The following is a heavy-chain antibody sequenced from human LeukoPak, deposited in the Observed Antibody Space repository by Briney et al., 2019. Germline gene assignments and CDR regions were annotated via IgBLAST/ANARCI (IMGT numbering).Heavy chain of an antibody. Sequence: GGSLRLSCTASGFTFNSYAMNWVRQAPGKGLEWVSTIRGSGGSTYTADSVKGRFIISRDNSKNMLYIQMNSLRAEDTAVYYCTRVRYCSGGSCYPYFDYWGQGTLVTVSS. CDR1: GFTFNSYA. V-gene: IGHV3-23*01. J-gene: IGHJ4*02. CDR3: TRVRYCSGGSCYPYFDY. CDR2: IRGSGGST. D-gene: IGHD2-15*01.